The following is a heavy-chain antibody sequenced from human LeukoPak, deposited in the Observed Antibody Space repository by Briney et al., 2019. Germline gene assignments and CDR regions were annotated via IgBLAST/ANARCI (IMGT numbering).Heavy chain of an antibody. J-gene: IGHJ3*01. CDR2: IIPLFGPP. Sequence: SVKVSCKTSGGTFSSFAINWVRHAPGQGLEWMGGIIPLFGPPNYAQKFQGRVTITPDASTSTVYMELISLTFEDTAFYYCARGGAFDVWGHGTLVTVSS. V-gene: IGHV1-69*01. CDR3: ARGGAFDV. CDR1: GGTFSSFA.